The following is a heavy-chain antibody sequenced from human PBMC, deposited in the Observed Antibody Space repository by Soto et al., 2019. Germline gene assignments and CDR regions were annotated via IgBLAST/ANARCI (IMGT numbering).Heavy chain of an antibody. CDR1: GYSFTSYC. V-gene: IGHV5-51*01. CDR2: IYPGDSDT. J-gene: IGHJ6*02. D-gene: IGHD6-13*01. Sequence: GESLKISCKGSGYSFTSYCIGWVRQMRGKGLEWMGVIYPGDSDTRYSPSLQGQVTISADKSISTAYLQWSSLKASDTAMCYCARRMVEQQLVLDGGYYYYYYGMDVWGQGTTVTVSS. CDR3: ARRMVEQQLVLDGGYYYYYYGMDV.